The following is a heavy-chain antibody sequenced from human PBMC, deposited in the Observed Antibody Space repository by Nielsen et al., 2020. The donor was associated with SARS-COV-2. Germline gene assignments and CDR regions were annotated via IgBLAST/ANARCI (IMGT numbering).Heavy chain of an antibody. Sequence: GSLRLSCAASGFTFDDYGMSWVRQAPGKGLEWVSGINWNGGSTGYADSVKGRFTISRDNAKNSLYLQMNSLRAEDTAVYYCARGGEYSSGWFTSYYGMDVWGQGTTVTVSS. CDR1: GFTFDDYG. CDR2: INWNGGST. D-gene: IGHD6-19*01. V-gene: IGHV3-20*04. J-gene: IGHJ6*02. CDR3: ARGGEYSSGWFTSYYGMDV.